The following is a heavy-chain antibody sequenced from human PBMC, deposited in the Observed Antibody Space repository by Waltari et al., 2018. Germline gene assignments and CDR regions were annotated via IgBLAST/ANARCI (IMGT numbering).Heavy chain of an antibody. D-gene: IGHD3-16*02. CDR3: ARGLLYGPSWFDP. CDR2: VNHSGRT. J-gene: IGHJ5*02. Sequence: QVQLQQWGAGLLKPSETLSLTCGVYGASFSGHYWSWIRQSPGKGLEWIGEVNHSGRTTYNPSLMSRVTISVDTSKNRFSLKLSSVTAADTAVYYCARGLLYGPSWFDPWGQGTLVTVSS. CDR1: GASFSGHY. V-gene: IGHV4-34*01.